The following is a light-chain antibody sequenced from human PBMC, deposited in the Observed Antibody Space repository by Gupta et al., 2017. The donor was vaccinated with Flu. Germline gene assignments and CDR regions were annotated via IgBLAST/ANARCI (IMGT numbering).Light chain of an antibody. Sequence: EIVLTQSPATLSLSPGERATLSCRASQSVSTYLAWYQQKPGQTPRLLIYDASNRATGIPARFSGSGCGTDFSLTIISREPEDFAVYYGQKRSNWPPYTCGQGTRLEIK. CDR3: QKRSNWPPYT. CDR2: DAS. V-gene: IGKV3-11*01. CDR1: QSVSTY. J-gene: IGKJ2*01.